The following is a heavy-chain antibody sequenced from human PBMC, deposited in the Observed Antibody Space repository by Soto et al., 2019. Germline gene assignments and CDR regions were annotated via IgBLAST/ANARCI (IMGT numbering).Heavy chain of an antibody. CDR2: INSDGSST. J-gene: IGHJ6*02. CDR3: ARAPGPTGQTYGWVDPGYYYGMDV. D-gene: IGHD2-8*02. V-gene: IGHV3-74*01. CDR1: GFTFSSYW. Sequence: EVQLVESGGGLVQPGGSLRLSCAASGFTFSSYWMHWVRQVPGKGLVWVSRINSDGSSTSYADSVKGRFTISRDNAKNTLYLQMNSLRAEDTAVYYCARAPGPTGQTYGWVDPGYYYGMDVWGQGTTVTVSS.